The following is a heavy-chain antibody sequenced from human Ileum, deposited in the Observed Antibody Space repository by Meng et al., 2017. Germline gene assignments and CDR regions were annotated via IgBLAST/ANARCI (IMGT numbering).Heavy chain of an antibody. Sequence: QGKLQQWGAGLLRPSETLSLTCGVYGGSFSAYYWTWIRQPPGKGLEWIGEINHSATTYYSPSLMGRVSVSVDTSKNQFSLKPTSVTAADTAVYYCARSERSVYWYFDLWGRGTLVTVSS. CDR3: ARSERSVYWYFDL. D-gene: IGHD1-26*01. CDR1: GGSFSAYY. CDR2: INHSATT. V-gene: IGHV4-34*01. J-gene: IGHJ2*01.